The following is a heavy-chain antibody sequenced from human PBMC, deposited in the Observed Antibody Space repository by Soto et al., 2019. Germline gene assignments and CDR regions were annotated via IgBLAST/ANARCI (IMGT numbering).Heavy chain of an antibody. CDR3: AKDGSYCSSTSCYLRNFQH. CDR2: ISGSGGST. CDR1: GFTFSSYA. Sequence: EVQLLESGGGLVQPGGSLRLSCAASGFTFSSYAMSWVRQAPGKGLEWVSAISGSGGSTYYADSVKGQFTISSDNSKNTPYLQMNSLRAEDTAVYYCAKDGSYCSSTSCYLRNFQHWGQGTLVTVSS. J-gene: IGHJ1*01. D-gene: IGHD2-2*01. V-gene: IGHV3-23*01.